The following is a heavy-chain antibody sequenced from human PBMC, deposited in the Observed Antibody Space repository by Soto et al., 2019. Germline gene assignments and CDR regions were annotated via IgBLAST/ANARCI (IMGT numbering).Heavy chain of an antibody. CDR3: ARSFLWFGELFGNWYFDL. V-gene: IGHV4-61*01. D-gene: IGHD3-10*01. J-gene: IGHJ2*01. CDR2: IYYSGST. CDR1: GGSVSSGSYY. Sequence: QVQLQESGPGLVKPSETLSLTCTVSGGSVSSGSYYWSWIRQPPGKGLEWIGYIYYSGSTNYNPALKSRVTISVDTSKNQFSLKLSSVTAADTAVYYCARSFLWFGELFGNWYFDLWGRGTLVTVSS.